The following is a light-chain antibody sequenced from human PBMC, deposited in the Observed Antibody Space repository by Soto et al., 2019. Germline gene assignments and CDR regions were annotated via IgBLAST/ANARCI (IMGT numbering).Light chain of an antibody. J-gene: IGKJ1*01. V-gene: IGKV3-20*01. CDR1: HIVSISN. CDR2: AAS. CDR3: QQYLTSPKT. Sequence: DIVLTQSPGTLSLSPGERATLSCSASHIVSISNLAWYQQKPAQAPRLLIYAASRRAPGIPERFSGSGSGTDFTLTISRLEPEDFAVYYCQQYLTSPKTFGQGTKVDNK.